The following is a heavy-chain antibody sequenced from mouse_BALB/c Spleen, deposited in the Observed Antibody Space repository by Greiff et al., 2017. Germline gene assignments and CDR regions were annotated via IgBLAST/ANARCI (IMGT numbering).Heavy chain of an antibody. CDR3: AILHFWYFDV. V-gene: IGHV1-7*01. Sequence: QVQLKESGAELAKPGASVKMSCKASGYTFTSYWMHWVKQRPGQGLEWIGYINPSTGYTEYNQKFKDKATLTADKSSSTAYMQLSSLTSEDSAVYYCAILHFWYFDVWGAGTTVTVSS. J-gene: IGHJ1*01. CDR2: INPSTGYT. CDR1: GYTFTSYW.